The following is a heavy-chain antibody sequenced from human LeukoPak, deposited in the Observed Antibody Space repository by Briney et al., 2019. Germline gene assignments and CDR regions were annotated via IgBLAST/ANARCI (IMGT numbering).Heavy chain of an antibody. CDR1: GGSISSYY. CDR3: ARRGEAFDI. J-gene: IGHJ3*02. Sequence: ASETLSLTCTVSGGSISSYYWSWIRQPPGKGLEWIGYIYYSGSTNYNPSLKSRVTISVDTSKNQFSLKLSSVTAADTAVYYCARRGEAFDIWGQGTMVTVSS. V-gene: IGHV4-59*01. CDR2: IYYSGST. D-gene: IGHD6-25*01.